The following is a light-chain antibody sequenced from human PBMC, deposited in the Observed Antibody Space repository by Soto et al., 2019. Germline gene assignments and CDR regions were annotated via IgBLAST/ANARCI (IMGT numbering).Light chain of an antibody. V-gene: IGKV1-39*01. J-gene: IGKJ4*01. CDR3: HPRYSSPLT. CDR1: QSINNY. Sequence: DVQMTQSPSSLSASVGDTVTITCRASQSINNYLNWYEQKPGEAPKLLMYSASTLQSGVPSRFSGSGTGTDYTPTLTSLQPEDFALYSCHPRYSSPLTFPRGTKVEI. CDR2: SAS.